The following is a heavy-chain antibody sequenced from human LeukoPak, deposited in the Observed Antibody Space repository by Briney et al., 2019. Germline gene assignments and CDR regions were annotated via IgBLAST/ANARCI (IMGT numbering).Heavy chain of an antibody. CDR2: IIPIFGTA. CDR3: ARRQVGAANFDY. CDR1: GGTFSSYA. D-gene: IGHD1-26*01. V-gene: IGHV1-69*13. J-gene: IGHJ4*02. Sequence: SVKVSCKASGGTFSSYAISWVRQAPGQGLEWMGGIIPIFGTANYAQKFQGRVTITADESTSTAYMELSSLRSEDTAVYYCARRQVGAANFDYWGQGTLVTVSS.